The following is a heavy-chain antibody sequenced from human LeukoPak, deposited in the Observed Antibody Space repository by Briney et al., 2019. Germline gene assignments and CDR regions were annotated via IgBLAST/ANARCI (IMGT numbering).Heavy chain of an antibody. V-gene: IGHV3-30*02. CDR1: GFTFSSYG. CDR3: AKEKSSGWHDAFDI. J-gene: IGHJ3*02. CDR2: IWYDGSNK. D-gene: IGHD6-19*01. Sequence: GGSLRLSCAASGFTFSSYGMHWVRQAPGKGLEWVAVIWYDGSNKYYADSVKGRFTISRDDSKNTLYLQMSSLRAEDTAVYYCAKEKSSGWHDAFDIGGQGTTVTVSS.